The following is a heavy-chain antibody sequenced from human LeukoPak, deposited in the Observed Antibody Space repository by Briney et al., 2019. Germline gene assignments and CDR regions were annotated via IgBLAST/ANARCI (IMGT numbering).Heavy chain of an antibody. D-gene: IGHD3-3*01. CDR2: IYYSGST. CDR1: GGSISSYY. V-gene: IGHV4-59*01. CDR3: ARVAIMGGDYFDY. J-gene: IGHJ4*02. Sequence: PSETLSLTCTVSGGSISSYYWSWIRQPPGKGLEWIGYIYYSGSTNYNPSLKSRVTISVDTSKNQFSLKLSSVTAADTAVYYCARVAIMGGDYFDYWGQGTLVTVSS.